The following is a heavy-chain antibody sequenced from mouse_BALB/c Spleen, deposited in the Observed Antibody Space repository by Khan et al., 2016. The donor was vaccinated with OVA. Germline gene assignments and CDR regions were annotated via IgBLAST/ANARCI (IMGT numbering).Heavy chain of an antibody. CDR1: GFTFSTYG. CDR2: ISSGGTYT. D-gene: IGHD1-1*01. CDR3: ARHWVGVMDY. J-gene: IGHJ4*01. V-gene: IGHV5-6*01. Sequence: EVELVESGGDLVKPGGSLKLSCAASGFTFSTYGMSWVRQTPDKRLEWVATISSGGTYTYYPDSVKGRFTISRDNDKTTLYLQMSSLRAEDTAMYYCARHWVGVMDYWGQGTSVTVSS.